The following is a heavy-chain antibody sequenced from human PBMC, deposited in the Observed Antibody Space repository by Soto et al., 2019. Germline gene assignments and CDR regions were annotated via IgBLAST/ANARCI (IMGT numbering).Heavy chain of an antibody. V-gene: IGHV3-7*01. CDR2: IKPDGSDK. CDR1: EFTFNNYW. D-gene: IGHD1-1*01. Sequence: EVQLVESGGGLVQPGESLRLSCAASEFTFNNYWMTWVRQAPEKGLEWVASIKPDGSDKYYLDSVEGRFTISRDNAKNSLYLQMNGLRADDTAVYFCARGTRVGWNTNWFDPWGQGTLVTVSS. J-gene: IGHJ5*02. CDR3: ARGTRVGWNTNWFDP.